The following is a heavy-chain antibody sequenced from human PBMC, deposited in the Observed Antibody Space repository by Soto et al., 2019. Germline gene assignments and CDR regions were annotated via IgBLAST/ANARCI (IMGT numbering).Heavy chain of an antibody. CDR2: ISSSSSVI. Sequence: GGYLRLSCATSGFILSDCAMNWVRQAPGKGLEWVSYISSSSSVIDYADSVKGRFTVSRDNARNSLYLQMNSLRAEDTAVYYCARDLRWGSNWYYYMDVWGKGTTVTVSS. J-gene: IGHJ6*03. V-gene: IGHV3-48*01. CDR1: GFILSDCA. D-gene: IGHD7-27*01. CDR3: ARDLRWGSNWYYYMDV.